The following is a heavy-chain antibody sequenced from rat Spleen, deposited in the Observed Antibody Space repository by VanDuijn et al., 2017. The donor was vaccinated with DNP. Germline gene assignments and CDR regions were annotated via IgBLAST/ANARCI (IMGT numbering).Heavy chain of an antibody. Sequence: EVQLQESGPGLVKPSQSLSLTCSVTGYSITSSYRWNWIRKFPGNKLEWMGYINSAGSTNYNPSLKSRISITRDTSKNQFFLQVNSVTTEDTATYYCAVYNSGLGWFAYWGQGTLVTVSS. D-gene: IGHD4-3*01. CDR2: INSAGST. CDR1: GYSITSSYR. CDR3: AVYNSGLGWFAY. V-gene: IGHV3-3*01. J-gene: IGHJ3*01.